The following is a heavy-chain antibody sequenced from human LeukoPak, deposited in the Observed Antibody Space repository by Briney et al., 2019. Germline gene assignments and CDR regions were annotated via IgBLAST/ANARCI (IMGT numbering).Heavy chain of an antibody. V-gene: IGHV3-23*01. Sequence: PGGSLRLSCAASGSSFRSYVKTWVRQAPGKGLEWVSGITSDGTIYYADSVKGRFTISRDNSKNTQSLQMNSLRAEDTAVYYCAKGGMSGSGLGDWRQGALVTVSS. D-gene: IGHD5-12*01. J-gene: IGHJ4*02. CDR2: ITSDGTI. CDR3: AKGGMSGSGLGD. CDR1: GSSFRSYV.